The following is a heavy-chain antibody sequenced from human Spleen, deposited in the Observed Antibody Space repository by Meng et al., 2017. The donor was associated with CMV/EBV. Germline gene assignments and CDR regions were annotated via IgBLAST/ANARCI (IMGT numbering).Heavy chain of an antibody. CDR3: AKGLRADY. CDR1: GFTFSSYG. J-gene: IGHJ4*02. V-gene: IGHV3-30*02. D-gene: IGHD4-17*01. CDR2: IRYDGSNK. Sequence: QVQLVECGGGVVQPGGSLRLSCAASGFTFSSYGMHWVRQAPGKGLEWVAFIRYDGSNKYYADSVKGRFTISRDNSKNTLYLQMNSLRAEDTAVYYCAKGLRADYWGQGTLVTVSS.